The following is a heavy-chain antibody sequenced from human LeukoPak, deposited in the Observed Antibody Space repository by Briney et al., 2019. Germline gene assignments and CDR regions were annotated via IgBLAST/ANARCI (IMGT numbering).Heavy chain of an antibody. D-gene: IGHD5/OR15-5a*01. CDR3: ARHFRARGSVDY. CDR1: GGSISSYY. CDR2: IYYSGST. V-gene: IGHV4-59*08. J-gene: IGHJ4*02. Sequence: PSETLSLTCTVSGGSISSYYWSWIRQPPGKGLEWIGYIYYSGSTNYNPSLKSRVTISVDTSKNQFSLKLSSVTAADTAVYYCARHFRARGSVDYWGQGTLVTVSS.